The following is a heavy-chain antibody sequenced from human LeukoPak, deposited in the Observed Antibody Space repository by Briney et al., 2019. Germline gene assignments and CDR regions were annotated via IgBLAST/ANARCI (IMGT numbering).Heavy chain of an antibody. V-gene: IGHV3-23*01. CDR3: ARVGYTYGYVRH. D-gene: IGHD5-18*01. CDR2: ISGSGTGT. Sequence: PGGSLRLSCAASGFTFSNYAMTWVRQAPGKGLEWVSVISGSGTGTHYADSVKGRFTISRDNSKNALYLQMNSLRAEDTAVYYCARVGYTYGYVRHWGQGTLVTVSS. J-gene: IGHJ4*02. CDR1: GFTFSNYA.